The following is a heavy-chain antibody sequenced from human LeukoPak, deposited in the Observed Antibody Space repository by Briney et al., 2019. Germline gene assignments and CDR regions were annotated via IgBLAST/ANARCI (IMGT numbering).Heavy chain of an antibody. D-gene: IGHD6-13*01. Sequence: PGGSLRLSCAASGFTFDDYGMSWVCQAPGKGLEWVSGINWNGGSTGYADSVKGRFTISRDNAKSSLYLQMNSLRAEDTALYYCARDLVPFVAAAGHDYWGQGTLVTVSS. CDR3: ARDLVPFVAAAGHDY. J-gene: IGHJ4*02. CDR2: INWNGGST. CDR1: GFTFDDYG. V-gene: IGHV3-20*04.